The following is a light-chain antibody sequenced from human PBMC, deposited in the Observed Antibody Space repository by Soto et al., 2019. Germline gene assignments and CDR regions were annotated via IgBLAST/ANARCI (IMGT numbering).Light chain of an antibody. CDR3: QHNYSTHWT. V-gene: IGKV1-39*01. J-gene: IGKJ1*01. CDR1: QSISNY. CDR2: GAS. Sequence: VTMAXRASQSISNYLKWYQQKPGKAPKLLIYGASSLQSGVPSRFSGSGFGTHYTLNNSSLQSQHFATYYFQHNYSTHWTFGQGTKVDIK.